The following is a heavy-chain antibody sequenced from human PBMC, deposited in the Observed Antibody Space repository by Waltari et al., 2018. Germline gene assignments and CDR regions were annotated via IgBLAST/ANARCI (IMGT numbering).Heavy chain of an antibody. J-gene: IGHJ4*02. CDR2: ISGYNGNI. CDR1: GYTFTSYG. CDR3: ARDRGPSAVTSFDS. D-gene: IGHD4-17*01. Sequence: QLMQSGAEVTKPGASVRVSCKASGYTFTSYGINWVRQAPGRGLEWMGWISGYNGNINYAQSLQGRISMTTDTSTSTAYMELRSLTSDDTAVYYCARDRGPSAVTSFDSWGQGTLVTVSP. V-gene: IGHV1-18*01.